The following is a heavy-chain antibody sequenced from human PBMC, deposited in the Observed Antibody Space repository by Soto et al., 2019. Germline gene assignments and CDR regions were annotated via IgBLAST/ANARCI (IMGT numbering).Heavy chain of an antibody. CDR2: IWYDGSNK. J-gene: IGHJ4*02. CDR3: AREVGSRITMIVGGFDY. CDR1: GFTFSSYG. Sequence: GGSLRLSCAASGFTFSSYGMHWVRQAPGKGLEWVAVIWYDGSNKYYADSVKGRFTISRDNSKNTLYLQMNSLRAEDTAVYYCAREVGSRITMIVGGFDYWGQGTLVTVSS. D-gene: IGHD3-22*01. V-gene: IGHV3-33*01.